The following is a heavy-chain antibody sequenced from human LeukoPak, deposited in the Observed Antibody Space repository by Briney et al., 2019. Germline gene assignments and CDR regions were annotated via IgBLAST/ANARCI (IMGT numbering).Heavy chain of an antibody. CDR3: ARERYWVLGDY. CDR1: GFTFSTYW. J-gene: IGHJ4*02. Sequence: GGSLRLSCAASGFTFSTYWMSWVRQAPGKGLVWVSRIKSDGSSTSYADSVMGRFTISRDNAKNTLYLQMNSLGGEDTAVYYCARERYWVLGDYWGQGALVTVSS. D-gene: IGHD2-8*02. V-gene: IGHV3-74*01. CDR2: IKSDGSST.